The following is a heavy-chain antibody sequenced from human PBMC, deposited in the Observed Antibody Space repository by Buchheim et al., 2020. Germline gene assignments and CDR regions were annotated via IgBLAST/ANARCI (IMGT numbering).Heavy chain of an antibody. CDR3: AGERAWLGIFDY. J-gene: IGHJ4*02. Sequence: QVQLVESGGGVVQPGRSLRLSCAASGFTFSSYAMHWVRQAPGKGLEWVAVISYDGSNKYYADSVKGRFTISRDNSKNTLSLQMNSLRAEDTAVYYCAGERAWLGIFDYWGQGTL. D-gene: IGHD6-19*01. CDR2: ISYDGSNK. CDR1: GFTFSSYA. V-gene: IGHV3-30-3*01.